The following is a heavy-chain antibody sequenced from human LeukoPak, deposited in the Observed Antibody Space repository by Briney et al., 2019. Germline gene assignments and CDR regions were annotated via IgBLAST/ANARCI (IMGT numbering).Heavy chain of an antibody. CDR3: ASDNSVGDNAWWFDP. CDR1: GYTVTSYY. V-gene: IGHV1-46*01. CDR2: INPTGGST. D-gene: IGHD1-26*01. Sequence: ASVKVSCKASGYTVTSYYMHWVRQAPGQGLEWKGLINPTGGSTGYAQKLQGRVTMTRDMSTSTDYMELSSLRSEDTAIYYCASDNSVGDNAWWFDPWGQGTLVTVSS. J-gene: IGHJ5*02.